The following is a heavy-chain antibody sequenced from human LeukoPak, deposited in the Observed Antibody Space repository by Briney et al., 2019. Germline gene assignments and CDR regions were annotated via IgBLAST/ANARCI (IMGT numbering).Heavy chain of an antibody. Sequence: PSETLSLTCTVSGGSISSYYWSWIRQPPGKGLEWIGCIYYSGSTNYNPSLKSRVTISVDTSKNQFSLKLSSVTAADTAVYYCARDGDGYNYRWFDPWGQGTLVTVSS. CDR3: ARDGDGYNYRWFDP. V-gene: IGHV4-59*01. CDR2: IYYSGST. D-gene: IGHD5-24*01. CDR1: GGSISSYY. J-gene: IGHJ5*02.